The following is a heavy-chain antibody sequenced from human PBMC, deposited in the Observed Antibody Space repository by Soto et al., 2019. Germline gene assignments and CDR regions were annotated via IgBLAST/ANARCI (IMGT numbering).Heavy chain of an antibody. CDR1: GGSISSYY. J-gene: IGHJ4*02. V-gene: IGHV4-59*08. D-gene: IGHD2-15*01. CDR2: IYYSGST. Sequence: SETLSLTCTVSGGSISSYYWSWIRQPPGKGLEWIGYIYYSGSTNYNPSLKSRVTISVDTSKNQFSLKLSSVTAADTAVDYCARRYRGTLYYWGQGTLVPVAS. CDR3: ARRYRGTLYY.